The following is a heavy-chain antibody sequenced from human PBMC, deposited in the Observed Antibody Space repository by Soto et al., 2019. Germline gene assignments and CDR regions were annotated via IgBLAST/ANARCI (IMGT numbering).Heavy chain of an antibody. J-gene: IGHJ4*02. CDR2: IWYDGSNK. V-gene: IGHV3-33*01. CDR3: ATSGYSCEC. D-gene: IGHD5-18*01. CDR1: GFTFSSYG. Sequence: ESGGGVVQPGRSLRLSCAASGFTFSSYGMHWVRQAPGKGLEWVAVIWYDGSNKYYADSVKGRFTISRDNSKNTLYLQMNSLRAEDTAVYYCATSGYSCECWGQGTLVTVSS.